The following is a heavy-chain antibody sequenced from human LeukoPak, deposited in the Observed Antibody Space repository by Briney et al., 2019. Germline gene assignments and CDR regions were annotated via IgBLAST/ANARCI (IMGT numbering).Heavy chain of an antibody. Sequence: PETLSLTCAVSGYSITSGYHWGWIRQAPGKGLEWIGSLYDGGVTYDNPSLKSRVTLSVDTSKTQFSLNLRSVTAADTAVYYCTRVYSSGWPFDYWGQGTLVPVAT. CDR1: GYSITSGYH. V-gene: IGHV4-38-2*01. CDR3: TRVYSSGWPFDY. CDR2: LYDGGVT. J-gene: IGHJ4*02. D-gene: IGHD6-19*01.